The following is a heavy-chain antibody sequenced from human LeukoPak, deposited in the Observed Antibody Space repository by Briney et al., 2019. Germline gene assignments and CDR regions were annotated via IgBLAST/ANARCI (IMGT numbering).Heavy chain of an antibody. CDR2: INPNSGGT. J-gene: IGHJ4*02. Sequence: VASVKVSCKASGYTFTGYYMHWVRQAPGQGLEWMGWINPNSGGTNYAQKFQGWVTMTRDTSISTAYMELSRLRSDDTAVYYCARAVEAAGLDYWGQGTLVTVSS. CDR3: ARAVEAAGLDY. CDR1: GYTFTGYY. D-gene: IGHD6-13*01. V-gene: IGHV1-2*04.